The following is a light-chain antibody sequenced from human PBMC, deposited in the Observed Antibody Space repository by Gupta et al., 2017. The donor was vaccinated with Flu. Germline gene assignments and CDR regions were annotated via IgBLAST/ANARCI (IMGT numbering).Light chain of an antibody. CDR2: WAS. J-gene: IGKJ4*01. CDR3: KQYKGTPLT. Sequence: TCKPSQIFLSGSKIKTYLPWYQQNPGQAPKFLFYWASTREPGVPDQFSGGGSGTDSTPTISSLQVEVLAVYYCKQYKGTPLTSGGGQRSRSN. CDR1: QIFLSGSKIKTY. V-gene: IGKV4-1*01.